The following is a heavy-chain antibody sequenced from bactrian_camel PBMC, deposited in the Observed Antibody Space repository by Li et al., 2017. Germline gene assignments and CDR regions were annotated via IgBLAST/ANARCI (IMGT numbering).Heavy chain of an antibody. CDR2: INEGGRS. CDR1: GFTFSAYS. CDR3: ATRYGGSWYEGADFGY. J-gene: IGHJ6*01. V-gene: IGHV3S35*01. Sequence: VQLVESGGGLVQPGGSLRLSCAASGFTFSAYSMTWVRQAPGKGLEWVSSINEGGRSYYADSVKGRATISRDNAKNTVSLQMNGLKSEDTALHYCATRYGGSWYEGADFGYWGQGTQVTVS. D-gene: IGHD6*01.